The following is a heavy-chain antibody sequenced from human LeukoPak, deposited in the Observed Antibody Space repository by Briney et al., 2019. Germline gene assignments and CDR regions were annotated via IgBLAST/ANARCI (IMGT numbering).Heavy chain of an antibody. D-gene: IGHD5-18*01. CDR2: ISWNSGTI. J-gene: IGHJ4*02. CDR1: GFTFDDYA. Sequence: GGSLRLSCAASGFTFDDYAMHWVRQAPGKGLEWVSGISWNSGTIGYADSVKGRFTISRDNVKNSLYLQMNSLRAADTALYYCAKGEARGYSYGSDYWGQGTLVTVSS. V-gene: IGHV3-9*01. CDR3: AKGEARGYSYGSDY.